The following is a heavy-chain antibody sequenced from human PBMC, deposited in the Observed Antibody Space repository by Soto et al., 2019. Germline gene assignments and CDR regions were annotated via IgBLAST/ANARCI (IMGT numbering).Heavy chain of an antibody. D-gene: IGHD6-13*01. J-gene: IGHJ6*02. V-gene: IGHV1-2*02. CDR3: ARAGVAAPRSGEYGLDV. CDR1: GYTFTGYY. CDR2: LNPNSGDT. Sequence: ASVKVSCKASGYTFTGYYIHWVRQAPGQGLEWMGWLNPNSGDTKYGQRFQGRVSMTRDTSISTAYMDLSRVTSDDMAMYHCARAGVAAPRSGEYGLDVWGQGTTVTVSS.